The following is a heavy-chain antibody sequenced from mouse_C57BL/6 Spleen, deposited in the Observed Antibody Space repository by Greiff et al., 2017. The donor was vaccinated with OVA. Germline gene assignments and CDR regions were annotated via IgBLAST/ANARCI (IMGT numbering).Heavy chain of an antibody. J-gene: IGHJ3*01. CDR1: GYSFTNYS. CDR2: INPNYGTT. D-gene: IGHD2-3*01. V-gene: IGHV1-39*01. CDR3: APIYDGYGAY. Sequence: EVQLQQSGPELVKPGASVKISCKASGYSFTNYSMNWVPQSNGKSLEWIGVINPNYGTTSYNQKFKGKATLTVDQSSSTAYMQLNSLTSEDAAVYYCAPIYDGYGAYWGQGTLVTVSA.